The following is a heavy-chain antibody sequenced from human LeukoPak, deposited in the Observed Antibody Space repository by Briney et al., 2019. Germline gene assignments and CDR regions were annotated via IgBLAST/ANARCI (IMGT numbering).Heavy chain of an antibody. Sequence: GRSLRLSCAASGFTFSNYAMHWVRQAPGKGLEWVAVISYDGSSKYFADSVKGRFTISRDNSKNTLHLQMNSLRAEDTAVYYCTTDSRDYGDYVDYWGQGTLVTVSS. J-gene: IGHJ4*02. V-gene: IGHV3-30-3*01. CDR3: TTDSRDYGDYVDY. D-gene: IGHD4-17*01. CDR1: GFTFSNYA. CDR2: ISYDGSSK.